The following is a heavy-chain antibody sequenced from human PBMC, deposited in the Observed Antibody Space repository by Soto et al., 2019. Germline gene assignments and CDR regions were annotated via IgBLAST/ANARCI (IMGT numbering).Heavy chain of an antibody. V-gene: IGHV3-21*01. CDR3: ARDLSGNSIFRVVIIPNWFDP. CDR1: GFTFSSYS. D-gene: IGHD3-3*01. Sequence: GSLRLSCAASGFTFSSYSMNWVRQAPGKGLEWVSSISSSSSYKYYADSVKGRFTISRDNAKNSLYLQMSSLRAEDTAVYYCARDLSGNSIFRVVIIPNWFDPWGQGTLVTVSS. J-gene: IGHJ5*02. CDR2: ISSSSSYK.